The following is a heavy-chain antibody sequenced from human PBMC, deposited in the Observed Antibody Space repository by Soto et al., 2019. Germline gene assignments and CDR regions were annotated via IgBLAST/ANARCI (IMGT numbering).Heavy chain of an antibody. CDR3: ARGQSVVPAASDY. Sequence: QVQLVESGGGVVQPGRSLRLSCAASGFTFSSYAMHWVRQAPGKGLEWVAVISYDGSNKYYADSVKGRFTISRDNSKNTLYLQMNSLRAEDTAVYYCARGQSVVPAASDYWGQGTLVTVSS. J-gene: IGHJ4*02. CDR1: GFTFSSYA. V-gene: IGHV3-30-3*01. D-gene: IGHD2-2*01. CDR2: ISYDGSNK.